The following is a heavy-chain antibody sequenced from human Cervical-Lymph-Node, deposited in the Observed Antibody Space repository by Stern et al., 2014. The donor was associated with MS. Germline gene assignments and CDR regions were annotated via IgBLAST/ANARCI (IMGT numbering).Heavy chain of an antibody. J-gene: IGHJ6*02. CDR1: GFTFDDYA. Sequence: QLVESGGGLVQPGRSLRLSCAASGFTFDDYAMHWVRQAPGEGLEWVSGISGNGGKTDYADSVKGRFTISRDNAKNSLYLQMDSLRAEDTALYYCAKDMRGGSSYAMDVWGQGTTVTVS. V-gene: IGHV3-9*01. CDR2: ISGNGGKT. D-gene: IGHD6-6*01. CDR3: AKDMRGGSSYAMDV.